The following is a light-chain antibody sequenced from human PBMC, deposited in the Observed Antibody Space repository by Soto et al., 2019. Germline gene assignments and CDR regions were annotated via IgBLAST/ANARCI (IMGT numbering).Light chain of an antibody. J-gene: IGKJ5*01. V-gene: IGKV3-20*01. CDR1: QSVAGSY. CDR3: QEHASI. Sequence: EIVLTHSPGTLSLSPCERATLSCRASQSVAGSYLAWYQQKPGQAPRLLIYGASSRATGFPDRFSGSGSGTDFTLTITSLQPDDFAVYYCQEHASIFGQGTRLANK. CDR2: GAS.